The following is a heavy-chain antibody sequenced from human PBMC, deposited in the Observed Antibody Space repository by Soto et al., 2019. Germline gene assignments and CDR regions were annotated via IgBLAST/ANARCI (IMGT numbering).Heavy chain of an antibody. Sequence: SVKVSCKASGFTFTSSAVQWVRQARGQRLEWIGRIVVGSGNTNYAQKFQERVTITRDMSTSTAYMELSSLRSEDTAVYYCAADRPDWNDFQDWFDPWGQGTLVTVSS. CDR2: IVVGSGNT. CDR3: AADRPDWNDFQDWFDP. V-gene: IGHV1-58*01. D-gene: IGHD1-1*01. J-gene: IGHJ5*02. CDR1: GFTFTSSA.